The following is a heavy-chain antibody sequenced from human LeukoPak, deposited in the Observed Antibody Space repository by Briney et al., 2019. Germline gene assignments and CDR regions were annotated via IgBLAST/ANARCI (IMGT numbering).Heavy chain of an antibody. CDR2: INDSGVT. V-gene: IGHV4-34*01. CDR1: GGSFSGYY. D-gene: IGHD2-2*01. CDR3: ARRLVDSSASQVSDH. J-gene: IGHJ4*02. Sequence: PSETLSLTCAVYGGSFSGYYWGWIRQSPGEGLEWIGEINDSGVTNCNPSLESRVILSVDTSKNQFSLRLSSVTAADTAVYYCARRLVDSSASQVSDHWGQGTLVTVSS.